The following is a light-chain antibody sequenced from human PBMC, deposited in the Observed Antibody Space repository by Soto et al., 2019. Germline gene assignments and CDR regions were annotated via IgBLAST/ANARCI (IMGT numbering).Light chain of an antibody. J-gene: IGKJ4*01. CDR3: QRYYGTPLT. V-gene: IGKV4-1*01. CDR1: HSVLFGSNNY. CDR2: WAS. Sequence: DFVMTQSPDSLAVSLGERATINCKSSHSVLFGSNNYLAWYQQKSGQPPKLLINWASTRESGVPDRFSGSGSGTDFTLTISSLQAEDVAVYYCQRYYGTPLTFGVGTKVEIK.